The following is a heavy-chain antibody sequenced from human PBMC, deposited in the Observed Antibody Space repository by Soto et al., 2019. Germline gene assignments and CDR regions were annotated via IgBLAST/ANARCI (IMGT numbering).Heavy chain of an antibody. J-gene: IGHJ4*02. CDR1: GTSIKNTNYF. Sequence: SETLSLTCTVSGTSIKNTNYFWAWIRQPPGKGLEFVGSVYSTGGTYYNPSLKNRLTVSVHTSQNQFSLTLKSVTAADSAVYYCGRVTEAANPHSDFDVWGQGTLVTVSS. CDR2: VYSTGGT. CDR3: GRVTEAANPHSDFDV. V-gene: IGHV4-39*02. D-gene: IGHD2-15*01.